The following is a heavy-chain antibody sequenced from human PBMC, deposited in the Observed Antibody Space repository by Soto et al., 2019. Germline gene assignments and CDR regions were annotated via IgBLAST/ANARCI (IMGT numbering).Heavy chain of an antibody. CDR1: GGSISSGGYY. CDR2: IYYSGST. CDR3: ARGGTSGKYNRFDP. V-gene: IGHV4-31*03. J-gene: IGHJ5*02. Sequence: SETLSLTCTVSGGSISSGGYYWSWIRQHPGKGLEWIGYIYYSGSTYYNPSLKSRVTISVDTSKNQFSLKLSSVTAADTAVYYCARGGTSGKYNRFDPWGQGTLVTVSS. D-gene: IGHD2-2*01.